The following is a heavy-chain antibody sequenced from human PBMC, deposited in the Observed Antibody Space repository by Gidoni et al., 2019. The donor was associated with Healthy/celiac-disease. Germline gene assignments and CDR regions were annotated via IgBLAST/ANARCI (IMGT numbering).Heavy chain of an antibody. CDR3: ATGEVVVVPAASGGMDV. CDR1: GGTFSRYA. D-gene: IGHD2-2*01. Sequence: QVQLVQSGAEVKKPGSSVKVSCKASGGTFSRYAISWVRQAPGQGLEWMGGIIPICGTANYAQKFQGRVTITADESTSTAYMELSSLRSEDTAVYYCATGEVVVVPAASGGMDVWGQGTTVTVSS. CDR2: IIPICGTA. V-gene: IGHV1-69*01. J-gene: IGHJ6*02.